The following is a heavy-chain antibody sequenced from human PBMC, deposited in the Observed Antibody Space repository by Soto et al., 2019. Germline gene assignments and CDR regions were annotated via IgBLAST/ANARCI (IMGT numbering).Heavy chain of an antibody. V-gene: IGHV4-59*01. CDR2: VYYLGSA. Sequence: SETLSLTCTVSGGSMSEYFWSWIRQSPGKGLELIGYVYYLGSADYNPSLKSRVTISVDTYKRQFALKLSSVTVADTAVYYCYSDGYDDSGSPYPDYWGPGAQVTVSS. CDR3: YSDGYDDSGSPYPDY. CDR1: GGSMSEYF. D-gene: IGHD3-10*01. J-gene: IGHJ4*02.